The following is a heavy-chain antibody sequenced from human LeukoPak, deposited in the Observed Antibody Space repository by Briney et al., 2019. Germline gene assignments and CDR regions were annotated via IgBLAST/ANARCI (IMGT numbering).Heavy chain of an antibody. D-gene: IGHD2-2*02. V-gene: IGHV5-51*01. Sequence: GESLKISCEASGYTFINYWIGWVRQMPGKGLEWMGIIFPGDSDTRYSPSFQGQVTISADKSISTAYLQWSSLKASGTAIYYCARRSRYCTTASCYTVFDYWGQGTLVTVSS. CDR1: GYTFINYW. CDR2: IFPGDSDT. CDR3: ARRSRYCTTASCYTVFDY. J-gene: IGHJ4*02.